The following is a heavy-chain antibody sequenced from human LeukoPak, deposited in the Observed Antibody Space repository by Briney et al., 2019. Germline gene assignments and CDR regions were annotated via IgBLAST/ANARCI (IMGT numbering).Heavy chain of an antibody. J-gene: IGHJ3*02. D-gene: IGHD1-7*01. Sequence: SGGSLRLSCAVSGFIFSDQYMDWVRQAPGKGLEWVGRNQNKANSYTMDYAASVRGRFTISRDDSKNSLSLQMNSLKTEDTAVYYCVRRNYVAFDIWGQGTMVIVSS. CDR1: GFIFSDQY. V-gene: IGHV3-72*01. CDR2: NQNKANSYTM. CDR3: VRRNYVAFDI.